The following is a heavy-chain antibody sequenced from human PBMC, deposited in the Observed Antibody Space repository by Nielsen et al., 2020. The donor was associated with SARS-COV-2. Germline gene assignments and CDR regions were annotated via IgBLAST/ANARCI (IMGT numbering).Heavy chain of an antibody. CDR2: IKQDGSEK. CDR3: AKDQRSGYDIKGDAFDI. CDR1: GFTFSSYA. D-gene: IGHD5-12*01. V-gene: IGHV3-7*03. Sequence: GESLKISCAASGFTFSSYAMSWVRQAPGKGLEWVANIKQDGSEKYYVDSVKGRFTISRDNAKNSLYLQMNSLRAEDTALYYCAKDQRSGYDIKGDAFDIWGQGTMVTVSS. J-gene: IGHJ3*02.